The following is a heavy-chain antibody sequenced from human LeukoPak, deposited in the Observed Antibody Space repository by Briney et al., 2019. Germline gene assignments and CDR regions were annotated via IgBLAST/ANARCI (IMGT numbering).Heavy chain of an antibody. CDR2: IRSKANSYAT. Sequence: GGSLRLSCAASGFTFSGSAMHWVRQASGKGLEWVGRIRSKANSYATAYAASVKGRFTISRDDSKNTAYLQMNSLKTEDTAVYYCTKAATVTTMGVRSYYGMDVWAQGTTVTVSS. CDR3: TKAATVTTMGVRSYYGMDV. CDR1: GFTFSGSA. D-gene: IGHD4-17*01. J-gene: IGHJ6*02. V-gene: IGHV3-73*01.